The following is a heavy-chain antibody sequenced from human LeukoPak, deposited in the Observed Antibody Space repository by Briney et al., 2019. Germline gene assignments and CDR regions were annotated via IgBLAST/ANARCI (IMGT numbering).Heavy chain of an antibody. V-gene: IGHV3-23*01. CDR3: AKVEDYYDSSGYYY. Sequence: SGGSLRLSCAASGFTFSSYAMSWVRQAPGKGLEWVSAISGSGGSTYYADSVKGRFTISRDNSKNTLYLQMNSLRAEDTAVYYCAKVEDYYDSSGYYYWGQGTLVTVSS. D-gene: IGHD3-22*01. CDR1: GFTFSSYA. CDR2: ISGSGGST. J-gene: IGHJ4*02.